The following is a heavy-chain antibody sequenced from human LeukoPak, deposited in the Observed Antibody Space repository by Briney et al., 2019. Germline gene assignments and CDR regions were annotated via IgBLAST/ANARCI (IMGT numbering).Heavy chain of an antibody. CDR3: ARLDYRLRGLFDY. J-gene: IGHJ4*02. Sequence: SETLSLTCTVSGGSISSSSYYWGWIRQPPGKGLEWIGSIYYSGSTYYNPSLKSRVTISVATSKNRFSLKLSSVTAADTAVYYCARLDYRLRGLFDYWGQGTLVTVSS. CDR1: GGSISSSSYY. CDR2: IYYSGST. D-gene: IGHD4-11*01. V-gene: IGHV4-39*01.